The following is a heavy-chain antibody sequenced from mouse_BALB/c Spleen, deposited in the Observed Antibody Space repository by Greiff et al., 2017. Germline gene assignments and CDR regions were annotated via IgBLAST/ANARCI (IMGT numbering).Heavy chain of an antibody. V-gene: IGHV2-6-7*01. CDR1: GFSLTGYG. CDR3: ARDGLGYYGSSYAMDY. Sequence: QVQLKQSGPGLVAPSQSLSITCTVSGFSLTGYGVNWVRQPPGKGLEWLGMIWGDGSTDYNSALKSRLSISKDNSKSQVFLKMNSLQTDDTARYYCARDGLGYYGSSYAMDYWGQGTSVTVSS. D-gene: IGHD1-1*01. J-gene: IGHJ4*01. CDR2: IWGDGST.